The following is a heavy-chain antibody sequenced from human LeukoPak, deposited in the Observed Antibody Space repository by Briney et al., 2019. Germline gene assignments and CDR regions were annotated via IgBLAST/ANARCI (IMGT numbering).Heavy chain of an antibody. CDR3: ARDHGGKVDRNFDL. D-gene: IGHD4-23*01. J-gene: IGHJ2*01. Sequence: ASVKVSCKASGYPFASYGISWVRQAPGQGLEWMGWISAYKGNTNYAQKFQGRVTMTTDTSTSTAYMELRSLRSDDTAVYYCARDHGGKVDRNFDLWGRGTLVTVSS. CDR2: ISAYKGNT. CDR1: GYPFASYG. V-gene: IGHV1-18*01.